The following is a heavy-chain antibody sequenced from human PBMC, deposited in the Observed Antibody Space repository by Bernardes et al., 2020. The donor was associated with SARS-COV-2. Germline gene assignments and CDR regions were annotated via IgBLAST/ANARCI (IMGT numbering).Heavy chain of an antibody. J-gene: IGHJ6*02. D-gene: IGHD3-10*01. CDR2: IYYSGST. Sequence: SETLSLTCTVSGGSISSYYWSWIRQPPGKGLEWIGYIYYSGSTNYNPSLKSRVTISVDTSKNQFSLKLSSVTAADTAVYYCARHAGSGSYYQLYYYYYYGMDVWGQGTTVTVSS. CDR3: ARHAGSGSYYQLYYYYYYGMDV. V-gene: IGHV4-59*08. CDR1: GGSISSYY.